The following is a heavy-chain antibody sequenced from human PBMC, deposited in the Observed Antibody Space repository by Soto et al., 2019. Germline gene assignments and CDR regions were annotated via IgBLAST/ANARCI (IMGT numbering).Heavy chain of an antibody. CDR3: ARGHLTRPPVY. CDR1: GGSFSGYY. D-gene: IGHD3-10*01. V-gene: IGHV4-34*01. Sequence: SETLSLTCAVYGGSFSGYYWSWIRQLPGKGLEWIGEINHSGSTNYNPSLKSRVTISVDTSKNQFSLKLSSVTAADTAVYYCARGHLTRPPVYWGQGTLVTVSS. J-gene: IGHJ4*02. CDR2: INHSGST.